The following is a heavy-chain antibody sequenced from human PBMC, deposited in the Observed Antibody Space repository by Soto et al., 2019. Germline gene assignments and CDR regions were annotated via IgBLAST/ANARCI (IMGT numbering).Heavy chain of an antibody. D-gene: IGHD3-22*01. CDR3: TTEGSYDSSGCYHY. CDR1: GFTLSGSV. CDR2: IRSRSNGYAT. J-gene: IGHJ4*02. Sequence: EVQLVESGGGLVQPGGSLKLSCAASGFTLSGSVIYWVRQASGKGLEWVGRIRSRSNGYATAYAASVRGRFTISRDDSKNTLYLQMNSLKTEDTAVYYCTTEGSYDSSGCYHYWGQGTLVTVSS. V-gene: IGHV3-73*02.